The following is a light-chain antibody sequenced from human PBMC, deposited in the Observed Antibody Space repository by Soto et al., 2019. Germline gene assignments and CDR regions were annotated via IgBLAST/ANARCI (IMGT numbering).Light chain of an antibody. Sequence: EIVLTQSPGTLSLSPGAGAPLSCRASQSVSSSYLAWYQQKPGQAPRPLLYGASSRAIGIPDRFSGSGSGTDFTLTISRLEPEDFAVYYYQQYGSSPWTFGQGTKVEIK. V-gene: IGKV3-20*01. CDR2: GAS. CDR3: QQYGSSPWT. J-gene: IGKJ1*01. CDR1: QSVSSSY.